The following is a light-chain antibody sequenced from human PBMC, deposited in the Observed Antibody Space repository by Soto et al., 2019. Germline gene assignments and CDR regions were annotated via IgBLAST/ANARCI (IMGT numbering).Light chain of an antibody. Sequence: EIVMTQSPATLSVSLRERATLSCRASQSVSTNLAWYQQKPGQAPRLLIYGASTRATGIPARFSGSGSETEFTLTISSLQSEDFAVYYCQPYNNWPLSVTFGGGTKVEIK. J-gene: IGKJ4*01. CDR3: QPYNNWPLSVT. CDR2: GAS. V-gene: IGKV3-15*01. CDR1: QSVSTN.